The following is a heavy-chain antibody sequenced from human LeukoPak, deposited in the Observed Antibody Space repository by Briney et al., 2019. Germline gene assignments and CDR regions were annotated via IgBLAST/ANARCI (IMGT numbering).Heavy chain of an antibody. CDR2: ISSSSSYI. Sequence: GGSLRLSCAASGFTFSSYSMNWVRQAPGKGLEWVSSISSSSSYIYYADSVKGRFTISRDNAKNSLYLQMNSLRAEDTAVYYCAWARGVDDYGMDVWGQGTTVTVSS. V-gene: IGHV3-21*04. CDR1: GFTFSSYS. D-gene: IGHD3-10*01. CDR3: AWARGVDDYGMDV. J-gene: IGHJ6*02.